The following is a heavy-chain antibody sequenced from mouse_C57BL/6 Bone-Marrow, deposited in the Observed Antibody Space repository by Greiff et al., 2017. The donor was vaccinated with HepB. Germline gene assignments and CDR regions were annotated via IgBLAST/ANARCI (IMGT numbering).Heavy chain of an antibody. Sequence: VQLKQSGAELVRPGASVKLSCTASGFNIKDDYMHWVKQRPEQGLEWIGWIDPENGDTEYASKFQGKATITADTSSNTAYLQLSSLTSEDTAVYYCTTHPYGNYVGYWGQGTTLTVSS. CDR3: TTHPYGNYVGY. D-gene: IGHD2-1*01. V-gene: IGHV14-4*01. CDR1: GFNIKDDY. CDR2: IDPENGDT. J-gene: IGHJ2*01.